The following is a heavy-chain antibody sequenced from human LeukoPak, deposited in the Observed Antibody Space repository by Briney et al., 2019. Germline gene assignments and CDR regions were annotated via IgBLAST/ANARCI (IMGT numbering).Heavy chain of an antibody. CDR1: GGSISSYY. Sequence: SETLSLTCTVSGGSISSYYWSWIRQPPGKGLEWIGYIYYSGSTNYNPSLKSRVTISVDTSKNQFSLKLSSVTAADTAVYYCARQARSHNWNDEAFDIWGQGTMVTVSS. V-gene: IGHV4-59*08. J-gene: IGHJ3*02. D-gene: IGHD1-1*01. CDR2: IYYSGST. CDR3: ARQARSHNWNDEAFDI.